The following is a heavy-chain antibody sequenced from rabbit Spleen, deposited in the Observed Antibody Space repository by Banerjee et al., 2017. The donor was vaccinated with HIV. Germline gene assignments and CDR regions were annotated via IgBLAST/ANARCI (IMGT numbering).Heavy chain of an antibody. CDR1: GFDFSNNYY. Sequence: QSLEQSGGDLVKPGASLTLTCTASGFDFSNNYYICWVRQAPGKGLEWIGCIYTGSSGSTYYASWAKGRFTISKTSSTTVTLQMTSLTAADTATYFCARDLAGAVGWNFDLWGQGTLVTVS. CDR2: IYTGSSGST. D-gene: IGHD4-1*01. J-gene: IGHJ4*01. CDR3: ARDLAGAVGWNFDL. V-gene: IGHV1S40*01.